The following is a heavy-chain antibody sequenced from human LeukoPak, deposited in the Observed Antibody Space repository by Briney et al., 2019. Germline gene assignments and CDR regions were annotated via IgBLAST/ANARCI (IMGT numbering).Heavy chain of an antibody. CDR1: GYTFTGYY. Sequence: ASVKVSCKASGYTFTGYYMHWVRQAPGQGLEWMGIINPSGDSTSYAQKFQGRVTMTRDMSTSTVYMELSSLRSEDTAVYYCARVDSSGYYNQDAFDIWGQGTMVTVSS. CDR2: INPSGDST. CDR3: ARVDSSGYYNQDAFDI. D-gene: IGHD3-22*01. V-gene: IGHV1-46*01. J-gene: IGHJ3*02.